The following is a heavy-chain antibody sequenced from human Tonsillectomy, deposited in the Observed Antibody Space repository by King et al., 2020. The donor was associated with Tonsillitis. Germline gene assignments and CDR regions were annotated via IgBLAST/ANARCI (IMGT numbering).Heavy chain of an antibody. Sequence: EVQLVESGGGLVQPGRSLRLSCAASGFTFDDYAMHWVRQAPGKGLEWVSGISWNSGSLGYADCVKGRFTISRDNVKNSLFLQMNSLRAEDTALYYCVKDISPPEDSSGYYYGDGFDIWGQGTLVTVSS. D-gene: IGHD3-22*01. CDR3: VKDISPPEDSSGYYYGDGFDI. CDR2: ISWNSGSL. J-gene: IGHJ3*02. V-gene: IGHV3-9*01. CDR1: GFTFDDYA.